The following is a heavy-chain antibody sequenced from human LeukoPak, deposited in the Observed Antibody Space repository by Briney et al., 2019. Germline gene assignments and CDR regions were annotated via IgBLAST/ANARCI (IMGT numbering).Heavy chain of an antibody. Sequence: GESLKISCKGSGYSFTSYWIGWVRQMPGKGLEWMGIIFPGDSDTRYSPSFQGQVTISADKYISTAYLQWSSLKASDTAMYYCARPPANYYGSGSYYSYWGQGTLVTVSS. J-gene: IGHJ4*02. CDR3: ARPPANYYGSGSYYSY. V-gene: IGHV5-51*01. D-gene: IGHD3-10*01. CDR1: GYSFTSYW. CDR2: IFPGDSDT.